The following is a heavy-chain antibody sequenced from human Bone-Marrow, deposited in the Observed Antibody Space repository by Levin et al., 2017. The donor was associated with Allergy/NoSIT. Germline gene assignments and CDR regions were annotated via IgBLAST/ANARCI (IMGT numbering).Heavy chain of an antibody. J-gene: IGHJ4*02. V-gene: IGHV3-48*03. CDR2: ISSSGSTI. D-gene: IGHD3-3*01. CDR1: GFTFSSYE. Sequence: TGGSLRLSCAASGFTFSSYEMNWVRQAPGKGLEWVSYISSSGSTIYYADSVKGRFTISRDNAKNSLYLQMNSLRAEDTAVYYCARDLGDNLEWFDYFDYWGQGTLVTVSS. CDR3: ARDLGDNLEWFDYFDY.